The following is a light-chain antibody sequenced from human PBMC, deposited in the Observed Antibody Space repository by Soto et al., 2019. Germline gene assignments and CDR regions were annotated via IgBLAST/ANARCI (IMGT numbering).Light chain of an antibody. CDR3: QHYDGSPRG. CDR2: GVF. Sequence: ETVLTQSPGTVSLYPGERATLSCTTSQSVRSNYLAWDQQKPGQAPRHVVYGVFNRATGIPDRFSGSGSGTDFTLTISGLEPEDSAVYYCQHYDGSPRGFGQGTKLEI. J-gene: IGKJ2*03. V-gene: IGKV3-20*01. CDR1: QSVRSNY.